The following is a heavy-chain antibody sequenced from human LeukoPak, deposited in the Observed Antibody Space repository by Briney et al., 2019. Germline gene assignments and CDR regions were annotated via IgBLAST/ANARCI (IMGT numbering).Heavy chain of an antibody. CDR3: ASGPVVVPAAFDY. D-gene: IGHD2-2*01. V-gene: IGHV4-39*07. CDR1: GGSISSSSYY. CDR2: IYYSGST. Sequence: NASETLSLTCTVSGGSISSSSYYWGWIRQPPGKGLEWIGSIYYSGSTIYNPSLQSRVTISVATSKNQFSLKLSSVTAADTAVYYCASGPVVVPAAFDYWGQGTLVTVSS. J-gene: IGHJ4*02.